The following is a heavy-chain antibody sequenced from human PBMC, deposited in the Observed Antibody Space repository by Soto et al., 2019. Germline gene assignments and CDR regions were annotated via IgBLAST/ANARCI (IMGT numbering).Heavy chain of an antibody. CDR2: ISAYNGNT. CDR1: GYGFTSYG. J-gene: IGHJ3*02. V-gene: IGHV1-18*01. D-gene: IGHD1-26*01. Sequence: GAPVKGSCKASGYGFTSYGISWGGQAPGQRLEGKGWISAYNGNTNYAQKLQGRVTMTTDTSTSTAYMELRSLRSDDTAVYYCARGRVVGATQARDAFDIWGQGTMVTVSS. CDR3: ARGRVVGATQARDAFDI.